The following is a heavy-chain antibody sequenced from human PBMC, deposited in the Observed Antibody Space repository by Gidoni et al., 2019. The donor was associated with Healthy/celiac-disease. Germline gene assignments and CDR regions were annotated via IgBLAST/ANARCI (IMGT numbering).Heavy chain of an antibody. D-gene: IGHD3-10*01. J-gene: IGHJ3*02. V-gene: IGHV2-5*01. CDR2: IYWNDDK. CDR1: GFSLSTSGVG. CDR3: AHGLSYYYGSGSYYTSLDAFDI. Sequence: QITLKESGPTLVKPTQTLTLTCTFSGFSLSTSGVGVGWIRQPPGKALEWLALIYWNDDKRYSPSLKSRLTITKDTSKNQVVLTMTNMDPVDTATYYCAHGLSYYYGSGSYYTSLDAFDIWGQGTMVTVSS.